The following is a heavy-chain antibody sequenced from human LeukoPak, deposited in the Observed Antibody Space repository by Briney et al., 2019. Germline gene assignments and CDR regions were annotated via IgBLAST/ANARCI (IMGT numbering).Heavy chain of an antibody. V-gene: IGHV3-33*06. D-gene: IGHD3-22*01. CDR1: GFTFSSYG. J-gene: IGHJ4*02. CDR3: GKTTTGYSSGRYPGWPVDY. CDR2: IWYDGSNK. Sequence: GGSLRLSCAASGFTFSSYGMHWVRQAPGKGLEWVAVIWYDGSNKYYADSVKGRFTISRDNSKNTLYLQMNSLRAEDTAVYYCGKTTTGYSSGRYPGWPVDYWGQGTLVTVSS.